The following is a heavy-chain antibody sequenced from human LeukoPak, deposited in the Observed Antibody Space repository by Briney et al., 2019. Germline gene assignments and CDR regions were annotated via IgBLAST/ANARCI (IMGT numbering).Heavy chain of an antibody. Sequence: KPGGSLRLSCAASGFTFSSYSMNWVSQAPGKGLEWVSSISSSSSYIYYADSVKGRFTISRDNAKNSLYLQMNSLRAEDTAVYYCARPDSSGFPLDAFDIWGQGTMVTVSS. J-gene: IGHJ3*02. D-gene: IGHD3-22*01. CDR3: ARPDSSGFPLDAFDI. CDR1: GFTFSSYS. V-gene: IGHV3-21*01. CDR2: ISSSSSYI.